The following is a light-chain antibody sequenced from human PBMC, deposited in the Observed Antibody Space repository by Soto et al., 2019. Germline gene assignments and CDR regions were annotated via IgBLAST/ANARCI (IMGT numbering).Light chain of an antibody. CDR2: AAS. Sequence: DIQMTQSPSSVSASVGDTVTITCRASQDIRSWLAWYQQKPGKAPRVLIFAASSLQSGVPSRFSGSGSGTDFTLTISSLQPKDFATYFCQQVNSFPLTFGGGTKVEIK. CDR3: QQVNSFPLT. CDR1: QDIRSW. J-gene: IGKJ4*01. V-gene: IGKV1-12*01.